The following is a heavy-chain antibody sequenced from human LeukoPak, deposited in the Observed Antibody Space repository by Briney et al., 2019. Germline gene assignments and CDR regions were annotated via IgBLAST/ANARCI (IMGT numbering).Heavy chain of an antibody. CDR2: ISYDGSNK. CDR3: EKDRSNALHYYDILIGY. D-gene: IGHD3-22*01. CDR1: GFTFSSYG. V-gene: IGHV3-30*18. J-gene: IGHJ4*02. Sequence: GRSLRLSCAASGFTFSSYGMLWVRQAPGKGLEWVAVISYDGSNKYYADSVKGRFTISRDNSKNTLYLQMNSLRAEDTAVYYCEKDRSNALHYYDILIGYRGQGTLVTVSS.